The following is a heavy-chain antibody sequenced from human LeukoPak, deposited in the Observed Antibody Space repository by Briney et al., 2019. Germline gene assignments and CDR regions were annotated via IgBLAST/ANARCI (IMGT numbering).Heavy chain of an antibody. J-gene: IGHJ4*02. V-gene: IGHV3-23*01. CDR2: IGGRGTST. CDR3: AKVPRYYDSSGSYFDY. Sequence: PGGSLRLSCAASGFRFSDFTMTWVRQAPGKGPEWVSAIGGRGTSTYYADSLGGRFTISRDNSKNTLYLQMNSLRAEDTAVYYCAKVPRYYDSSGSYFDYWGQGTLVTVSS. CDR1: GFRFSDFT. D-gene: IGHD3-22*01.